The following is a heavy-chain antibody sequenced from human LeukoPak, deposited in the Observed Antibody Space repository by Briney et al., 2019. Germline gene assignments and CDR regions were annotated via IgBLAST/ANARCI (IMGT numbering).Heavy chain of an antibody. V-gene: IGHV3-33*01. CDR1: GFTFSSYG. J-gene: IGHJ6*02. Sequence: GGSLRLSCAASGFTFSSYGMHWVRQAPGKGLEWVAVIWYDGSNKYYADSVKGRFTISRDNSKNTLYLQMNSLRAEDTAVYYCARDRIVVVPAASPVGVESYYYYGMDVWGQGTTVTVSS. D-gene: IGHD2-2*01. CDR2: IWYDGSNK. CDR3: ARDRIVVVPAASPVGVESYYYYGMDV.